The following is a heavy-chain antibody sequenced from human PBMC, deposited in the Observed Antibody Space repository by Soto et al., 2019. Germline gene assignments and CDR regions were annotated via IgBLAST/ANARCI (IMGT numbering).Heavy chain of an antibody. J-gene: IGHJ5*02. V-gene: IGHV4-61*01. D-gene: IGHD6-13*01. CDR3: ARGRFLSIAAAGTGVSRFDP. Sequence: PSETLSLTCTVSGGSASSGSYYWSWIRQPPGKGLEWIGYIYYSGSTNYNPSLKSRVTISVDTSKNQFSLKLSSVTAADTAVYYCARGRFLSIAAAGTGVSRFDPWGQGTLVTVSS. CDR1: GGSASSGSYY. CDR2: IYYSGST.